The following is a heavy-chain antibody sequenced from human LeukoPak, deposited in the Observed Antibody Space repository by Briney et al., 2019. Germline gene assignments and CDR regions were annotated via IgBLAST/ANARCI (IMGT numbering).Heavy chain of an antibody. V-gene: IGHV4-59*01. Sequence: SETLSLTCTVSGGSISSYYWNWIRQPPGKGLEWIGYISYSGSTNYNPFLKSRVTISLGTSKNQFSLKVRSVTAADTAVYYCARGFDSKSTYFDYWGQGTLVTVSS. D-gene: IGHD5-12*01. CDR3: ARGFDSKSTYFDY. CDR1: GGSISSYY. J-gene: IGHJ4*02. CDR2: ISYSGST.